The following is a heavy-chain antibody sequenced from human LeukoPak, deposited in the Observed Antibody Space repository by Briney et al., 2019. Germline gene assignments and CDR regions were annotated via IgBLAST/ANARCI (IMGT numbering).Heavy chain of an antibody. V-gene: IGHV1-2*02. CDR2: INPNSGGT. CDR1: VYTFTGYY. D-gene: IGHD3-10*01. CDR3: ARDRGRINMVSGDHFDY. Sequence: GASVKVSCKSSVYTFTGYYMHWVRQSPGQGLEWMGWINPNSGGTNYAQKFQGRRIMTRDTSIRTAYMEPSRLRSDDTGVYYCARDRGRINMVSGDHFDYWGKGTMVTVSS. J-gene: IGHJ4*02.